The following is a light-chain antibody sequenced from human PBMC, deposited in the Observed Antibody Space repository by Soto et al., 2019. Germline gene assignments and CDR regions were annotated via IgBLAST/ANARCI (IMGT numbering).Light chain of an antibody. J-gene: IGKJ4*01. CDR3: QQYSDSPLT. CDR2: GAS. CDR1: QTVRTNY. V-gene: IGKV3-20*01. Sequence: EIVLTQSPGTLSLSPGERATLSCRASQTVRTNYLAWFQHKPGQAPRLLIYGASSRATGIPDRFSGSGSGTDFTLTSNRLEPEAFAVYFCQQYSDSPLTFGGGTKLEIK.